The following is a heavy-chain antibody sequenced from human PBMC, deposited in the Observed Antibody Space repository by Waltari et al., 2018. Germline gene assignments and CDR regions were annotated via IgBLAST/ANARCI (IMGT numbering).Heavy chain of an antibody. CDR2: IIPMFGIP. V-gene: IGHV1-69*05. J-gene: IGHJ6*03. D-gene: IGHD7-27*01. Sequence: VQLVQSGGEVKTPGSSVKVSCKASGGSFGGYWVSWVRQAPGQGLEWMGVIIPMFGIPDFSQKFQARLTITPDESTNTVYMELSSLTSEDTAISYCARHELGISQYYYNMYVWGQGTTVTISS. CDR1: GGSFGGYW. CDR3: ARHELGISQYYYNMYV.